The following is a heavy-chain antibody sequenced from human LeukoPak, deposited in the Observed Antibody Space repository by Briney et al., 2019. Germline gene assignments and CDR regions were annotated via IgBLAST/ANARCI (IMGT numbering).Heavy chain of an antibody. CDR3: ARDRGPAAPYYFDY. J-gene: IGHJ4*02. V-gene: IGHV4-39*07. CDR2: IYYSGST. Sequence: SETLSLTCTVSGGSISSSSYYWGWIRQPPGKGLEWIGSIYYSGSTYYNPSLKSRVTISVDTSKNQFSLKLSSVTAADTAVYYCARDRGPAAPYYFDYWGQRTLVTLSS. CDR1: GGSISSSSYY.